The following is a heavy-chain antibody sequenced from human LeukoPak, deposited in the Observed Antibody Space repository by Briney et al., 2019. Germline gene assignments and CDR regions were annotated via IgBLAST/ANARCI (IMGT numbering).Heavy chain of an antibody. CDR2: IYTSGST. V-gene: IGHV4-4*07. D-gene: IGHD5-12*01. J-gene: IGHJ4*02. CDR3: ARGRAPMLGGYSYYFDY. Sequence: PSETLSLTCTVSGGSISSYYWSWIRQPAGKGLEWIGRIYTSGSTNYNPSLKSRVTMSVDTSKNQFSLKLSSVTAADTAVYYCARGRAPMLGGYSYYFDYWGQGTLVTVSS. CDR1: GGSISSYY.